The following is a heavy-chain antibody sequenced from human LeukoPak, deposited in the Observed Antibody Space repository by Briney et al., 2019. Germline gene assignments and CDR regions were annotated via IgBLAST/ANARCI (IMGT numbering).Heavy chain of an antibody. J-gene: IGHJ4*02. D-gene: IGHD1-26*01. CDR3: ARGIHRGSYYGLWFFDY. CDR2: INPSYGST. Sequence: ASVKVSCKASGYTFTSYYMHWVRQAPGQGPEWMGRINPSYGSTNYAQKFQGRVTMTRDMYTSTVYMELSSLRYDDTDVYYCARGIHRGSYYGLWFFDYWGKGPMVTVSS. V-gene: IGHV1-46*01. CDR1: GYTFTSYY.